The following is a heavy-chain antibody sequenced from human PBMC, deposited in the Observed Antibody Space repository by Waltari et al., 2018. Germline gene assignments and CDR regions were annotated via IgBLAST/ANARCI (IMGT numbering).Heavy chain of an antibody. CDR1: GYSISTSYY. J-gene: IGHJ4*02. D-gene: IGHD3-10*01. Sequence: QVQLQQSGPGLVKPSETLSLTCTVSGYSISTSYYWGWIRQPPGQGLEWIGSIYRSGTTYYNPSLKSRVTSSRDTSNNQFSLKLTSVTAADTAVYYCARLGVSGNYGTGSGYDYWGQGTLVTVSS. CDR2: IYRSGTT. V-gene: IGHV4-38-2*02. CDR3: ARLGVSGNYGTGSGYDY.